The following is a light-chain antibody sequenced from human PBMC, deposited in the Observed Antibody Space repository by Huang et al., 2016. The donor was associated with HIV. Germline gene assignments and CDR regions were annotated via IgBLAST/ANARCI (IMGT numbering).Light chain of an antibody. Sequence: DIQMTQSPSTLSASVGDRVTITCRASQSISNWLAWYRQKPGKAPKLLIYKASSLESGVPSSFSGSGSVTEFTLTISSLQPDDFATYYCQQYNSYPYTFGQGTKLEIK. J-gene: IGKJ2*01. CDR3: QQYNSYPYT. CDR2: KAS. CDR1: QSISNW. V-gene: IGKV1-5*03.